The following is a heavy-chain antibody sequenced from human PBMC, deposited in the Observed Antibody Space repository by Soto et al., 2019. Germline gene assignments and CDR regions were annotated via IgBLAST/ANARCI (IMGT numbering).Heavy chain of an antibody. V-gene: IGHV4-34*01. CDR3: EREGARTVTDWYLDP. D-gene: IGHD4-17*01. CDR2: INHSGST. J-gene: IGHJ2*01. Sequence: CQPPGKGLEWIGEINHSGSTNYNPSLKSRVTISVDTSKNQFSLKLSSVTAADTAVYYCEREGARTVTDWYLDPWCRALPVT.